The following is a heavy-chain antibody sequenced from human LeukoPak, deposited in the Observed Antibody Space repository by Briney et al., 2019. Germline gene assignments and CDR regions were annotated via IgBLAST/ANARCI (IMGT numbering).Heavy chain of an antibody. CDR2: IYYSGST. CDR3: ARASVVAAGGPWFDP. J-gene: IGHJ5*02. CDR1: GGSISSGDYY. D-gene: IGHD2-15*01. V-gene: IGHV4-30-4*01. Sequence: SQTLSLPCTVSGGSISSGDYYWSWIRQPPGKGLEWIGSIYYSGSTYYNPSLKSRVTISVDTSKNQFSLKLSSVTAADTAVYYCARASVVAAGGPWFDPWGQGTLVTVSS.